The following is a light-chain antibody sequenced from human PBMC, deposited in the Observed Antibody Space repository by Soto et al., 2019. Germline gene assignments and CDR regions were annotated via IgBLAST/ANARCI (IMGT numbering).Light chain of an antibody. J-gene: IGKJ1*01. CDR1: QSVSSSY. V-gene: IGKV3-20*01. CDR2: GAS. CDR3: QQYGSSYPWT. Sequence: EIVLTQSPGTLSLSPGERATLSCRVSQSVSSSYLVWYQQKPGQAPRLLIYGASSRATGIPDRFSGSGSGTDFTLTISRLEPEDFAVYYCQQYGSSYPWTLGQGTKVDIK.